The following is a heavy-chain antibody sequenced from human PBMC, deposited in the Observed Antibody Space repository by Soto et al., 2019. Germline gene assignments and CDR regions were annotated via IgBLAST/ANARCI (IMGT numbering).Heavy chain of an antibody. CDR1: RFTFSSNS. D-gene: IGHD5-12*01. CDR2: ISIGGDKT. CDR3: AKWDGYGDH. V-gene: IGHV3-23*01. J-gene: IGHJ5*02. Sequence: EVQLLESGGDLIQPGGSLRLSCAASRFTFSSNSFTWVRQAPGKGLEYVSGISIGGDKTWHADSVKGRFTVSRDNSKNTVYLQMNSLRVDDTAVYYCAKWDGYGDHWGQGTLVTVSS.